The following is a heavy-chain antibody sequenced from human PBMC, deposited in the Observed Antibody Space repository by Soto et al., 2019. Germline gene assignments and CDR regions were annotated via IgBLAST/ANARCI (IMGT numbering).Heavy chain of an antibody. V-gene: IGHV3-30-3*01. D-gene: IGHD3-3*01. CDR2: ISYDGSNK. Sequence: GGSPMLSWAASGFTFSSYAMHWVRQAPGKGLEWVAVISYDGSNKYYADSVKGRFTIARDNSKNTLYLQMNSLRAEDTAVYYCARARSYYDFWSGYYYSALDYWGQGTLVTVSS. CDR1: GFTFSSYA. CDR3: ARARSYYDFWSGYYYSALDY. J-gene: IGHJ4*02.